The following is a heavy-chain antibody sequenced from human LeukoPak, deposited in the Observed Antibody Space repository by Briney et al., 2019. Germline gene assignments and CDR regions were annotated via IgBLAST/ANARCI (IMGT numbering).Heavy chain of an antibody. D-gene: IGHD2-2*01. J-gene: IGHJ4*02. V-gene: IGHV4-31*03. CDR2: IYYSGST. CDR1: GVSISSGGYY. Sequence: SETLSLTCTVSGVSISSGGYYWRWVRQHPGKGLEWIGYIYYSGSTYYNPSLKSRVTISVDTSKNQFSLKLSSVTAADTAVYYCARGGSTSFPTYFDYWGQGTLVTVSS. CDR3: ARGGSTSFPTYFDY.